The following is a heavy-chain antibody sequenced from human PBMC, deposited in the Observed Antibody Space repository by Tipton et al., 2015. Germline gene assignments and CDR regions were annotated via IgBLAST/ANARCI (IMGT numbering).Heavy chain of an antibody. J-gene: IGHJ5*02. CDR1: SDSISKYY. CDR2: IQYSGST. D-gene: IGHD2-21*02. CDR3: ARRVVTTGDDWFDP. Sequence: TLSLTCSVSSDSISKYYWSWIRQPPGKELEWIGYIQYSGSTNYNPSLKSRVTISVDTSKNLFSLKLTSVTAADTAVYYCARRVVTTGDDWFDPWGQGTLATVSS. V-gene: IGHV4-59*08.